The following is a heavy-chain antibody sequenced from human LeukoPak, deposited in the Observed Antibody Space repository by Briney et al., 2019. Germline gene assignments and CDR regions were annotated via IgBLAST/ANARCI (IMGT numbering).Heavy chain of an antibody. CDR2: IKQDGSEK. D-gene: IGHD3-10*01. CDR3: VYGSGSH. CDR1: GFPFSSYW. Sequence: GGSLRLSCAASGFPFSSYWMSWVRQAPGKGLEWVANIKQDGSEKYCVDSVKGRFTISRDNAKNSLYLQMNSLRAEDTAVYYCVYGSGSHWGQGTLVTVSS. V-gene: IGHV3-7*01. J-gene: IGHJ4*02.